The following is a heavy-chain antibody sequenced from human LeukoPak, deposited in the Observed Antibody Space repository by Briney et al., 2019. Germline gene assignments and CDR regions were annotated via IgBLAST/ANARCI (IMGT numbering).Heavy chain of an antibody. V-gene: IGHV4-39*07. J-gene: IGHJ3*02. CDR3: ARDPKIAGLDAFDI. CDR1: GGSISSSSYY. Sequence: SETLSLTRTVSGGSISSSSYYWGWIRQPPGKGLEWIGNIYYSGSTYYNPSLKSRVTISVDTSKNQFSLKLSSVTAADTAVYYCARDPKIAGLDAFDIWGQGTMVTVSS. CDR2: IYYSGST. D-gene: IGHD1-14*01.